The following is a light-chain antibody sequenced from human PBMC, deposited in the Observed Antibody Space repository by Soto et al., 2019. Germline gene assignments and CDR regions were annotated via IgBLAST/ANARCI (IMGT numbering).Light chain of an antibody. CDR2: DGS. V-gene: IGLV2-23*01. CDR3: CSYAGSSTLV. J-gene: IGLJ1*01. Sequence: QSALTQPASVSGSPGQSITISCTGTSSDVGSYNLVSWYQQHPDKAPNLMIFDGSLRPSGVSNRFSGCKFGNTASLTISGLQAEDEADYYCCSYAGSSTLVFGTGTKLTVL. CDR1: SSDVGSYNL.